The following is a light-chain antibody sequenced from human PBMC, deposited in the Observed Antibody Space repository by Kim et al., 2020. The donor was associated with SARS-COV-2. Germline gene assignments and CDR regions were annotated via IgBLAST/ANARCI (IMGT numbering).Light chain of an antibody. CDR1: SSGVGGYNY. Sequence: GQSITISCTGTSSGVGGYNYVSWYQQHPGKAPKLMIYEVSNRPSGVSNRFSGSKSGNTASLTISGLQAEDEADYYCSSYTSSSTRVFGGGTKLTVL. CDR2: EVS. CDR3: SSYTSSSTRV. V-gene: IGLV2-14*01. J-gene: IGLJ3*02.